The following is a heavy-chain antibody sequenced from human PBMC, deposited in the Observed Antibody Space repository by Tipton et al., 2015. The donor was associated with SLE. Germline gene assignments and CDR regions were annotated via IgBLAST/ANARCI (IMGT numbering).Heavy chain of an antibody. CDR2: ISSVGSTM. V-gene: IGHV3-11*01. Sequence: LSLTCAASGLTFSDYYMSWIRQTPGRGLEWVSYISSVGSTMFYADSVKGRFTISRDNAKKSLYLQMNSLRAEDTAVYYCARVGRGYRGYDHLDSWGQGTLVTVSS. CDR3: ARVGRGYRGYDHLDS. CDR1: GLTFSDYY. D-gene: IGHD5-12*01. J-gene: IGHJ4*02.